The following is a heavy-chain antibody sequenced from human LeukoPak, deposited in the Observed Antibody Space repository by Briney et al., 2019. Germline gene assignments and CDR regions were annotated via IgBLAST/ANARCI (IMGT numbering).Heavy chain of an antibody. D-gene: IGHD2-8*02. CDR3: ARVDGGEWYYFDY. V-gene: IGHV1-2*02. CDR2: INPNNGGT. J-gene: IGHJ4*02. Sequence: GASVKVSCKASGYTFTGYYTHWVRQAPGQGLEWMGWINPNNGGTNYAQTFQGRVTMTLDTSISTGYMELSRLRSDDTATYYCARVDGGEWYYFDYWGQGTLVTVSS. CDR1: GYTFTGYY.